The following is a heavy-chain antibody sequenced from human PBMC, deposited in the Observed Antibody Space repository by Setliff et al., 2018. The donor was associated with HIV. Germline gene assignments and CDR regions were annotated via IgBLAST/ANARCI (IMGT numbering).Heavy chain of an antibody. Sequence: GSLRLSCAASGFTFSSYSMNWVRQAPGKGLEWVSSISSSSSYIYYADSVKGRFTISRDNAKNSLYLQMNSLGVEDTALYYCGRDVHDAAADNWGRGTLVTVSS. CDR2: ISSSSSYI. J-gene: IGHJ4*02. D-gene: IGHD6-13*01. CDR3: GRDVHDAAADN. CDR1: GFTFSSYS. V-gene: IGHV3-21*01.